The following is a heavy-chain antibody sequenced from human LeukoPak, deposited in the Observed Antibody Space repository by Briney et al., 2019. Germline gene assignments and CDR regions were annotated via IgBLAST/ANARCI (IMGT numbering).Heavy chain of an antibody. D-gene: IGHD3-22*01. Sequence: GGSLRLSCVVSGFGFSDSYMTWIRQTPGKGLEWVSYITDNGRKTYYADSVKGRFTISRDNAKYSLYLQINRLRDEDTAVYYCARASGDSRGHYQGFDSWGQGTLVTVSS. CDR1: GFGFSDSY. V-gene: IGHV3-11*04. CDR3: ARASGDSRGHYQGFDS. J-gene: IGHJ4*02. CDR2: ITDNGRKT.